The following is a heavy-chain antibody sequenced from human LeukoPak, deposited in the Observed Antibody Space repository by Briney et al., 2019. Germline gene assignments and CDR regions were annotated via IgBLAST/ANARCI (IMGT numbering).Heavy chain of an antibody. V-gene: IGHV4-39*07. CDR2: IYYSGST. J-gene: IGHJ4*02. CDR1: GGSISSSSYY. CDR3: ARGASRDGSGY. Sequence: SETLSLTCTVSGGSISSSSYYWGWIRQPPGKGLEWIGSIYYSGSTYYNPSLKSRVTISVDTSKNQFSLKLSSVTAADTAVYYCARGASRDGSGYWGQGTLVTVSS. D-gene: IGHD5-24*01.